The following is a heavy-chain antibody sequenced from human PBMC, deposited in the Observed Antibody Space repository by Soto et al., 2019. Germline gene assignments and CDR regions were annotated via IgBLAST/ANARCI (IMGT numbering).Heavy chain of an antibody. D-gene: IGHD3-3*01. CDR2: IYHSGST. CDR3: ARVQGVRFLAWLFGEGFDP. V-gene: IGHV4-4*02. J-gene: IGHJ5*02. Sequence: QVQLQESGPGLVKPSGTLSLTCAVSGGSISSSNWWSWVRQPPGKGLEWIGEIYHSGSTNYNPSLKSRVTISVDKSKNPVSLKLSSVTAADTAVYYCARVQGVRFLAWLFGEGFDPWGQGTLVTVSS. CDR1: GGSISSSNW.